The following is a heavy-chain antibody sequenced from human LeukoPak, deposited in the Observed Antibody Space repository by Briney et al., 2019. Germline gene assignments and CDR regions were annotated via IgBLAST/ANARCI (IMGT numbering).Heavy chain of an antibody. D-gene: IGHD1-26*01. Sequence: QTGGSLRLSCVASGFTFTSYAMHWVRQAPGKGLEWVSVISYDGSNKYYGDSVKGRFTISRDNSKNTLYLQMNSLRAEDTAVYYCAKDRGGSYGGAFDIWGQGTMVTVSS. J-gene: IGHJ3*02. CDR1: GFTFTSYA. CDR2: ISYDGSNK. V-gene: IGHV3-30-3*01. CDR3: AKDRGGSYGGAFDI.